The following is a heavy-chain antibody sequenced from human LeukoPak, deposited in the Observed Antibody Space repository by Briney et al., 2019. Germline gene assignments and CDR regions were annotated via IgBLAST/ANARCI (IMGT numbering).Heavy chain of an antibody. CDR2: LGRSGEYK. CDR1: GFRFTDYS. CDR3: ARDRGLVTVEEEFDY. Sequence: GGSLRLSCAASGFRFTDYSMSWVRQAPGKGLEWVAGLGRSGEYKYYADSVKGRFTISRDNSKNTLYLQMNSLRAEDTAVYYCARDRGLVTVEEEFDYWGQGTLVTVSS. J-gene: IGHJ4*02. V-gene: IGHV3-23*01. D-gene: IGHD3/OR15-3a*01.